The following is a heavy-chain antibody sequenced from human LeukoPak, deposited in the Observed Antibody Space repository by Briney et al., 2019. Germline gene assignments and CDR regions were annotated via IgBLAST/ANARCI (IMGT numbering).Heavy chain of an antibody. CDR1: GLTFSSYS. Sequence: GGSLRLSCAASGLTFSSYSMNWVRQAPGKWLEWVSSISSSSSYIYYADSVKGRFTISRDNAKNSLYLQMNSLRAEDTAVYYCARGQMIVGATLGETEYYFDYWGQGTLVTVSS. CDR2: ISSSSSYI. D-gene: IGHD1-26*01. J-gene: IGHJ4*02. V-gene: IGHV3-21*01. CDR3: ARGQMIVGATLGETEYYFDY.